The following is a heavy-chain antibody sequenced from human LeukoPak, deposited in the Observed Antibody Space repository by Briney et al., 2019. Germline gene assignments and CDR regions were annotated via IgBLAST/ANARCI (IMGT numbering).Heavy chain of an antibody. CDR1: GGTFSSYA. CDR3: ARESDYYGSGSYIPLDY. D-gene: IGHD3-10*01. V-gene: IGHV1-69*13. CDR2: IIPIFGTA. J-gene: IGHJ4*02. Sequence: GASVKVSCKASGGTFSSYAISWVRQAPGQGLEWMGGIIPIFGTANYAQKFQGRVTITADESTSTAYMELSSLRSEDTAVYYCARESDYYGSGSYIPLDYWGQGTLVTVSS.